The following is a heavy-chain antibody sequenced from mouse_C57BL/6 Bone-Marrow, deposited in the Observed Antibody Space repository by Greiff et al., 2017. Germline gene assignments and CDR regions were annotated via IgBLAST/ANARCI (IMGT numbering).Heavy chain of an antibody. CDR2: IYPGSGST. J-gene: IGHJ4*01. CDR3: ARWEWFLHYAMDY. D-gene: IGHD2-3*01. CDR1: GYTFTSYW. V-gene: IGHV1-55*01. Sequence: VQLQQPGAELVKPGASVKMSCTASGYTFTSYWITWVKQRPGQGLEWIGDIYPGSGSTNYNEKFKSKATLTVDTSSSTTYMQLSSLTSADSAVYYCARWEWFLHYAMDYWGQGTTVTVSS.